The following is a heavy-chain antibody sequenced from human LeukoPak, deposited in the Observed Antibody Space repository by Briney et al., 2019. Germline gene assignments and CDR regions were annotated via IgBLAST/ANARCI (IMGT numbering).Heavy chain of an antibody. CDR2: ISWNSVSV. J-gene: IGHJ4*02. CDR1: GFTFDDYG. Sequence: GGSLRLSCEASGFTFDDYGMHWVRQAPGEGLEWVSTISWNSVSVGYVDSVKGRFTISRDNAKKTLYLQMNSLRPEDTALYYCAKDYGYSSSWYDYWGQGTLVTVSS. D-gene: IGHD6-13*01. V-gene: IGHV3-9*01. CDR3: AKDYGYSSSWYDY.